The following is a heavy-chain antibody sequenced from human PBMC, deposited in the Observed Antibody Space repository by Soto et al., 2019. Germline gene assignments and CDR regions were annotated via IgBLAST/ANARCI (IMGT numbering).Heavy chain of an antibody. V-gene: IGHV3-30*18. CDR1: GFTFSSYG. CDR2: ISYDGSNK. CDR3: AKGFTMTRLPGY. J-gene: IGHJ4*02. D-gene: IGHD3-3*01. Sequence: QVQLVESGGGVVQPGRSLRLSCAASGFTFSSYGMHWVRQAPGKGLEWVAVISYDGSNKYYADSVKGRFTISRDNSKNTLYLQMNSLRAEDTAVYYCAKGFTMTRLPGYWGQGTLVTVSS.